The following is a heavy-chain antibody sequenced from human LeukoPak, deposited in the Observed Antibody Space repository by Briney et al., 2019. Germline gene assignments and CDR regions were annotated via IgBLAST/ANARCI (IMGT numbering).Heavy chain of an antibody. CDR3: AKKLPGASYYFDF. Sequence: GGSLRLSCIASGFTLSNYDMTWVRQTPGKGLEYVSSIGSGGYTFYAGSVRGRFSISRDFSQNTVYLQKNSLRAGDAAVYFCAKKLPGASYYFDFWGQGTLVTVSS. D-gene: IGHD7-27*01. V-gene: IGHV3-23*01. J-gene: IGHJ4*02. CDR2: IGSGGYT. CDR1: GFTLSNYD.